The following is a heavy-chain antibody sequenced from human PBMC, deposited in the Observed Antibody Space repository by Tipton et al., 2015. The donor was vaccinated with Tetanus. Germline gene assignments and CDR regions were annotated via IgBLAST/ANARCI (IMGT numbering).Heavy chain of an antibody. Sequence: TLSLTCTVSGASFSSGDYYWSWIRKPPGKDLEWTGYIYQTGTTYYNPSLKGRVTISMDRSNTQFSLRLDPLTAADTAVYYCARAAGFLGLTHDFWGRGTLVSVSS. CDR3: ARAAGFLGLTHDF. CDR2: IYQTGTT. J-gene: IGHJ4*02. V-gene: IGHV4-30-4*01. D-gene: IGHD2/OR15-2a*01. CDR1: GASFSSGDYY.